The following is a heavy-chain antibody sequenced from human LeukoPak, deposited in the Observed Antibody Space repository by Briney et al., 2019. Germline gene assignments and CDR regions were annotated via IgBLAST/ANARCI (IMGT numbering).Heavy chain of an antibody. CDR3: AKENPVGGTNYFDY. V-gene: IGHV3-23*01. Sequence: GGSLRLSCAASGFTFSSYAMSWVRQAPGKGLEWVSAISGSGGGPDYTDSVKGRFTISRDNSKNTLYLQMNSLRAEDTAVYYCAKENPVGGTNYFDYWGQGTLVTVPS. CDR2: ISGSGGGP. D-gene: IGHD1-26*01. CDR1: GFTFSSYA. J-gene: IGHJ4*02.